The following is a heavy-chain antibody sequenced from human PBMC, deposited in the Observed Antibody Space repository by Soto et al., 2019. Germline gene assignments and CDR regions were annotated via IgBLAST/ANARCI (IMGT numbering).Heavy chain of an antibody. J-gene: IGHJ6*02. CDR2: IIPIFGTA. D-gene: IGHD3-3*01. CDR1: GGTFSSYA. V-gene: IGHV1-69*13. CDR3: ATMYVFWSGYPGPPYGMAV. Sequence: SVKVSCKASGGTFSSYAISWVRQAPGQGLEWMGGIIPIFGTANYAQKFQGRVTITADESTSTAYMELSSLRSEDTAVYYCATMYVFWSGYPGPPYGMAVWGQGPPVPVS.